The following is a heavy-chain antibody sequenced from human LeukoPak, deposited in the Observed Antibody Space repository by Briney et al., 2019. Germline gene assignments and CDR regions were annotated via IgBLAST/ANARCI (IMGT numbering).Heavy chain of an antibody. J-gene: IGHJ4*02. D-gene: IGHD3-16*01. Sequence: GGSLRLSCAASGFTFSSYAMSCVHQAPGKGLEWVSAITNGGGTTYYADSVKGRFTISRDNSKNTLYLQMTSLRAEDTAVHYCARDPPHVSWLFDYWGQGTLVTVSS. CDR2: ITNGGGTT. CDR3: ARDPPHVSWLFDY. V-gene: IGHV3-23*01. CDR1: GFTFSSYA.